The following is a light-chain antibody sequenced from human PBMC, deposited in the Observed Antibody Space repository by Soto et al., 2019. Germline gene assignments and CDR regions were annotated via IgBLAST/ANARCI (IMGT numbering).Light chain of an antibody. Sequence: EIVLTQSPGTVSLSPGERVTLSCRASQTISNSYLAWYQQKPGQAPRLLMYHVSSRATGVPDRFSGSGSGTDFTLTINRLEPADFAVYYCQQHSESPWTFGQGTKVEVK. CDR3: QQHSESPWT. CDR1: QTISNSY. CDR2: HVS. V-gene: IGKV3-20*01. J-gene: IGKJ1*01.